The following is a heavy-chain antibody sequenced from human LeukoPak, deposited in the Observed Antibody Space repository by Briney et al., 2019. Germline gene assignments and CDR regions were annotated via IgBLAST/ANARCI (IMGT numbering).Heavy chain of an antibody. D-gene: IGHD2-2*01. CDR1: GFTFSDYW. J-gene: IGHJ5*02. Sequence: PGGSLRLSCAGSGFTFSDYWMNWVRQAPGKGLEWVANIKQDGSEKYYVDSVKGRFTISRDNAKNSLYLQMNSLRVEDTAFYYCAKDLHIVVIPDVMGSWGQGTLVTVSS. CDR2: IKQDGSEK. CDR3: AKDLHIVVIPDVMGS. V-gene: IGHV3-7*01.